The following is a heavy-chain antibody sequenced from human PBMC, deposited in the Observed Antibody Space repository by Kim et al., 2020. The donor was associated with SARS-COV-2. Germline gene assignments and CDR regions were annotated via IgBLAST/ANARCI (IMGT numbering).Heavy chain of an antibody. Sequence: TYYAASVKGRFTIARDNSKNTLYLQMNSLGAEDTAVYYCAKDAYSYGYSDYWGQGTLVTVSS. D-gene: IGHD5-18*01. V-gene: IGHV3-23*01. CDR3: AKDAYSYGYSDY. CDR2: T. J-gene: IGHJ4*02.